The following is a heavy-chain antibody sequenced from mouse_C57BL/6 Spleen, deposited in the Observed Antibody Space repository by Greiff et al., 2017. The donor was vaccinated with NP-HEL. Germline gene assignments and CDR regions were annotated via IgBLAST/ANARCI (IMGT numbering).Heavy chain of an antibody. D-gene: IGHD2-3*01. CDR3: ARPPDYDGYYAAY. Sequence: EVKLMESGGGLVKPGGSLKLSCAASGFTFSDYGMHWVRQAPEKGLEWVAYISSGSSTIYYADTVKGRFTISRDNAKNTLFLQMTSLRSEDTAMYYCARPPDYDGYYAAYWGQGTLVTVSA. CDR2: ISSGSSTI. J-gene: IGHJ3*01. V-gene: IGHV5-17*01. CDR1: GFTFSDYG.